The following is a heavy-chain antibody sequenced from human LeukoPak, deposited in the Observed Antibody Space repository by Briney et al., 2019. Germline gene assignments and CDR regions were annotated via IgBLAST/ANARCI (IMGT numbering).Heavy chain of an antibody. V-gene: IGHV1-2*02. CDR3: ARDLDCSSTSCHDY. Sequence: ASVKVSCKASGYTFTGHYMHWVRQAPGQGLEWMGWINPNSGGTNYAQKFQGRVTMTRDTSISTAYMELSRLRSDDTAVYYCARDLDCSSTSCHDYWGQGTLVTVSS. CDR2: INPNSGGT. J-gene: IGHJ4*02. D-gene: IGHD2-2*01. CDR1: GYTFTGHY.